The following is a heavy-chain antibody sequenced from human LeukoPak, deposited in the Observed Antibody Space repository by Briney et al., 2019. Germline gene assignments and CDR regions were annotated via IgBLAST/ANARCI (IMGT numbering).Heavy chain of an antibody. CDR1: GFTVSSNY. CDR2: IYSGGST. Sequence: GGSLRLSCAASGFTVSSNYMSWVRQAPGKGLEWVSVIYSGGSTYYADSVKGRFTISRDNSKNTLYLQMNSLRAEDAAVYYCERDRYDSSGYPHFDYWGQGTLVTVSS. J-gene: IGHJ4*02. V-gene: IGHV3-53*01. CDR3: ERDRYDSSGYPHFDY. D-gene: IGHD3-22*01.